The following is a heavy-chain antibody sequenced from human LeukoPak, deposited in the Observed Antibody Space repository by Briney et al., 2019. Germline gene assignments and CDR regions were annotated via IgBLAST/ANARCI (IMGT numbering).Heavy chain of an antibody. D-gene: IGHD2-2*01. CDR2: TYYRSKWYN. V-gene: IGHV6-1*01. CDR1: GDSVSSNVGT. J-gene: IGHJ4*02. CDR3: ARATSCCFNS. Sequence: SQTLSLTCAISGDSVSSNVGTWNWIRQSPSRGLEWLGRTYYRSKWYNDYAVSVKSRITINPDASKNQFSLQLTAVTPEDTAVYYCARATSCCFNSWGQGTLVTVSS.